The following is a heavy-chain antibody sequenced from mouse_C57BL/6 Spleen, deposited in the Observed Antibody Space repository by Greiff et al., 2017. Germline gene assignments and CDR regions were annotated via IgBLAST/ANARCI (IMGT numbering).Heavy chain of an antibody. CDR1: GFTFSDYG. V-gene: IGHV5-17*01. J-gene: IGHJ4*01. Sequence: EVKVVESGGGLVKPGGSLKLSCAASGFTFSDYGMHWVRQAPEKGLEWVAYISSGSSTIYYADTVKGRFTISRDNAKNTLFLQMTSLRSEDTAMYYCARPRSGYAMDYWGQGTSVTVSS. CDR3: ARPRSGYAMDY. CDR2: ISSGSSTI. D-gene: IGHD1-3*01.